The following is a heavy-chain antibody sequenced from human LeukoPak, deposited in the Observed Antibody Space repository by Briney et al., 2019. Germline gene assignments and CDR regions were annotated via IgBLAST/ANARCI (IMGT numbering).Heavy chain of an antibody. CDR1: GGSISSYY. J-gene: IGHJ4*02. V-gene: IGHV4-59*01. CDR3: ARAPTTVVTPYYFDY. D-gene: IGHD4-23*01. CDR2: IYNSGST. Sequence: SETLSLTYTVSGGSISSYYWSWLRQPPGKGLEWIGYIYNSGSTNHNPSLKSRVTISLDTSKNQFSLKLSSVTAADTAVYYCARAPTTVVTPYYFDYWGQGTLVTVSS.